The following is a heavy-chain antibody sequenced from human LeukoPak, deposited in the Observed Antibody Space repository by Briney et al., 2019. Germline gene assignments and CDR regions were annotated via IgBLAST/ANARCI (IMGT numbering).Heavy chain of an antibody. CDR1: GYTFTSYD. CDR2: MNPNSGNT. D-gene: IGHD3-9*01. V-gene: IGHV1-8*01. CDR3: ASAIPYYDILTGYEGRFDP. J-gene: IGHJ5*02. Sequence: ASVKVFCKASGYTFTSYDINWVRQATGQGLEWMGWMNPNSGNTGYAQKFQGRVTMTRNTSISTAYMELSSLRSEDTAVYYCASAIPYYDILTGYEGRFDPWGQGTLVTVSS.